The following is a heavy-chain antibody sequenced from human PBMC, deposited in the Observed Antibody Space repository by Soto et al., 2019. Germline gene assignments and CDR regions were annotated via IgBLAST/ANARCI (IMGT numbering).Heavy chain of an antibody. D-gene: IGHD5-18*01. CDR2: IYYSGST. J-gene: IGHJ6*02. Sequence: PSETLSLTCTVSGGSISSSSYYWGWIRRPPGKGLEWIGSIYYSGSTYYNPSLKSRVTISVDTSKNQFSLKLSSVTAADTAVYYCASVRIQLWLRYGMDVWGQGTTGTFSS. V-gene: IGHV4-39*01. CDR1: GGSISSSSYY. CDR3: ASVRIQLWLRYGMDV.